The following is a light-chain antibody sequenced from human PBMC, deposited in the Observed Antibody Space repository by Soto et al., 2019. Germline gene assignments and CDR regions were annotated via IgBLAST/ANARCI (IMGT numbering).Light chain of an antibody. CDR1: QSVSSSY. CDR2: GAS. J-gene: IGKJ1*01. CDR3: QQYGSSPWT. V-gene: IGKV3-20*01. Sequence: IVMSQSPATLSVSPGERATVSCRASQSVSSSYLAWYQQKPGQAPRLLIYGASSRATGIPDRFSGSGSGTESTLTISRLEPEDFAVYYCQQYGSSPWTFGQGTKVDIK.